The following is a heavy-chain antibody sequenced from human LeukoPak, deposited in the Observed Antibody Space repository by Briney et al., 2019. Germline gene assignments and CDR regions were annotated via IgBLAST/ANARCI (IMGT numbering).Heavy chain of an antibody. CDR3: TRGIRYCYDSSGYY. V-gene: IGHV3-49*04. CDR2: IRSKAYGGTT. D-gene: IGHD3-22*01. J-gene: IGHJ4*02. CDR1: GFTFGDYA. Sequence: GGSLRLSCTASGFTFGDYAMSWVRQAPGKGLEWVGFIRSKAYGGTTEYAASVKGRFTISRDDSKSIAYLQMNSLKTEDTAVYYCTRGIRYCYDSSGYYWGQGTLVTVSS.